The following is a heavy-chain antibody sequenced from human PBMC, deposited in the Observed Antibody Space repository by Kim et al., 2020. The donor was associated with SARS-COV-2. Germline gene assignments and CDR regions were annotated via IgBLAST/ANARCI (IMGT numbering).Heavy chain of an antibody. CDR1: GYTFTSYD. V-gene: IGHV1-8*01. D-gene: IGHD3-10*01. J-gene: IGHJ5*02. CDR3: ARGRRGTGSSLGHDWFDP. CDR2: MNPNSGNT. Sequence: ASVKVSCKASGYTFTSYDINWVRQATGQGLEWMGWMNPNSGNTGYAQKFQGRVTMTRNTSISTAYMELSSLRSEDTAVYYCARGRRGTGSSLGHDWFDPWGQGTLVTVSS.